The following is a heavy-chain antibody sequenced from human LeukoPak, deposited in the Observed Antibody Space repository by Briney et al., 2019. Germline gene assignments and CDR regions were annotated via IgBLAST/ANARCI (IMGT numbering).Heavy chain of an antibody. J-gene: IGHJ4*02. Sequence: VASVKVSCKASGGTFSSYAISWVRQAPGQGLEWMGWINPNSGGTNYAQKFQGRVTMTRDTSISTAYMELSRLRSDDTAVYYCAREVPGATTPYFDYWGQGTLVTVSS. CDR3: AREVPGATTPYFDY. CDR2: INPNSGGT. D-gene: IGHD5-12*01. CDR1: GGTFSSYA. V-gene: IGHV1-2*02.